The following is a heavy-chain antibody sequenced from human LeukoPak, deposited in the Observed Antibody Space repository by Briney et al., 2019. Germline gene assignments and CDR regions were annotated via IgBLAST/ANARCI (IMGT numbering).Heavy chain of an antibody. D-gene: IGHD6-13*01. Sequence: GGSLRLSCAASRFISSNSWMSWVRQAPGKGLEWVANIKEDGSETRYVASVKGRFTISRDNAKSSLYLQMNSLRAEDTAVYYCARGRWVFDSWGQGTLVTVSS. CDR2: IKEDGSET. J-gene: IGHJ4*02. V-gene: IGHV3-7*01. CDR3: ARGRWVFDS. CDR1: RFISSNSW.